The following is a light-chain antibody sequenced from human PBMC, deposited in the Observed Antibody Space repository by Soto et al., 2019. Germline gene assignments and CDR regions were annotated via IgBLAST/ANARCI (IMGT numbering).Light chain of an antibody. V-gene: IGLV1-51*01. CDR1: SSNIGNNY. CDR2: DNN. CDR3: ATWDDSLSAAG. J-gene: IGLJ1*01. Sequence: QSVLTQPPSVSAAPGQTVTISCSGTSSNIGNNYVSWYQHLPGTAPKLLISDNNNRPSGIPDRFSGSKSGTSATLAITGLKTGDEADYYCATWDDSLSAAGFGPWTKLTVL.